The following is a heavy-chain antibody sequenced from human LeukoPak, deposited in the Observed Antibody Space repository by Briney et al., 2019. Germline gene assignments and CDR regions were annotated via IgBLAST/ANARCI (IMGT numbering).Heavy chain of an antibody. V-gene: IGHV3-30-3*01. D-gene: IGHD3-10*01. CDR3: ARDLEYGSGSYRRYYYYGMDV. J-gene: IGHJ6*02. CDR1: GFTFSSYA. CDR2: ISYDGSNK. Sequence: GRSLRLSCAASGFTFSSYAMHWVRQAPGKGLEWVAVISYDGSNKYYADSVKGRFTVSRDNSKNTLYLQMNSLRAEDTTVYYCARDLEYGSGSYRRYYYYGMDVWGQGTTVTVSS.